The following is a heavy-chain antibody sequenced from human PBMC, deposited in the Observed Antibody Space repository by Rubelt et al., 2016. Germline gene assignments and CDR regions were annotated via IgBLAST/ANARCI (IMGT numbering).Heavy chain of an antibody. V-gene: IGHV3-53*01. CDR2: IYSGGGT. J-gene: IGHJ4*02. CDR1: GFTVSSNY. Sequence: EVQLVESGGGLIQPGGSLRLSCAASGFTVSSNYMSWVRQAPGKGLEWVSVIYSGGGTYYADSVQGRFTISRDNSKNTLYLEINSLRAEETAVYFCARVQSSADGSFFVDYWGQGTLVTVSS. CDR3: ARVQSSADGSFFVDY. D-gene: IGHD6-13*01.